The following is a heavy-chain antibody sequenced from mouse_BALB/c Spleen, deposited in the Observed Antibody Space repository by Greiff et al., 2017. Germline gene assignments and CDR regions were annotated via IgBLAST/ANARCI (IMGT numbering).Heavy chain of an antibody. CDR1: GFTFSSYG. CDR3: ARDHYDYDYAMDY. V-gene: IGHV5-6-3*01. D-gene: IGHD2-4*01. Sequence: DVKLVESGGGLVQPGGSLKLSCAASGFTFSSYGMSWVRQTPDKRLELVATINSNGGSTYYPDSVKGRFTISRDNAKNTLYLQMSSLKSEDTAMYYCARDHYDYDYAMDYWGQGTSVTVSS. J-gene: IGHJ4*01. CDR2: INSNGGST.